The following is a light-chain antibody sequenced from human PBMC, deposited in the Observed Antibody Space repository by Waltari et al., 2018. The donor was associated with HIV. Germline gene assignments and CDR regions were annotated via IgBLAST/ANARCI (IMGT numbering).Light chain of an antibody. J-gene: IGLJ3*02. Sequence: QSALTKPRSVSGSPGQSVTISCTGTSSDVGGYNYVSWYQQHPGKAPKLMIYDVTKRPSGGPYRFSCSKSGNTASLTISGLQAEDEADYFCCSYAGGYTLVFGGGTKLTVL. CDR3: CSYAGGYTLV. CDR1: SSDVGGYNY. CDR2: DVT. V-gene: IGLV2-11*01.